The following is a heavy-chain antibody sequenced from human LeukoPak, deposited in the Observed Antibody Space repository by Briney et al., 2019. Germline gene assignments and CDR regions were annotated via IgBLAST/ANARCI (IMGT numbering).Heavy chain of an antibody. Sequence: GGSLRLSCAASGFTFSSYAMHWVRQAPGKGLEWVAVISYDGSNKYYADSVKGRFTIPRDNSKNTLYLQMNSLRAEDTAVYYCARDDGYNGGPADYWGQGTLVTVSS. CDR3: ARDDGYNGGPADY. V-gene: IGHV3-30-3*01. D-gene: IGHD5-24*01. CDR1: GFTFSSYA. J-gene: IGHJ4*02. CDR2: ISYDGSNK.